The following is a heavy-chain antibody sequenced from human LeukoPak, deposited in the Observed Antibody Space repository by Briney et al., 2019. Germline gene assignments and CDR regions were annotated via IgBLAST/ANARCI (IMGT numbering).Heavy chain of an antibody. CDR3: ARNSAVATSRSWFDP. D-gene: IGHD6-19*01. V-gene: IGHV4-59*08. CDR1: ILSISHYS. CDR2: AYYSGST. Sequence: SDTLSLTCSDCILSISHYSWRWFRHPPGKGLQWFGYAYYSGSTTYNPSLESRVTISVDTSKNQFSLKLTAVTAADTAVYYCARNSAVATSRSWFDPWGQGTLVTVSS. J-gene: IGHJ5*02.